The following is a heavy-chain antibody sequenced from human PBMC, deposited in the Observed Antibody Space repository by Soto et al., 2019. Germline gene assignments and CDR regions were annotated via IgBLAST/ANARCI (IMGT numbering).Heavy chain of an antibody. J-gene: IGHJ4*02. D-gene: IGHD4-17*01. V-gene: IGHV4-34*01. CDR1: GESFSGYY. CDR2: INRSRST. Sequence: PSETLSLTCAVYGESFSGYYWSWFRQPPGKGLEWIGEINRSRSTNHNPSLKSRVTISVDTSKNQFSLKLSSVTAADTAVYYCARGPTVTTDYWGQGALVTVSS. CDR3: ARGPTVTTDY.